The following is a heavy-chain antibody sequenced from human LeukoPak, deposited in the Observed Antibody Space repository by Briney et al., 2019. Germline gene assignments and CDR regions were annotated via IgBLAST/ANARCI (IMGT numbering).Heavy chain of an antibody. CDR2: IYHSGST. CDR3: ARGRSGSYYFPFDY. J-gene: IGHJ4*02. D-gene: IGHD1-26*01. V-gene: IGHV4-4*02. Sequence: SGTLSLTCAVSGGSISSSNWWSWVRQPPGKGLEWIGEIYHSGSTNYNPSLKSRVTISVDKSKNQFSLKLSSVTAADTAVYYCARGRSGSYYFPFDYWGQGTLVTVSS. CDR1: GGSISSSNW.